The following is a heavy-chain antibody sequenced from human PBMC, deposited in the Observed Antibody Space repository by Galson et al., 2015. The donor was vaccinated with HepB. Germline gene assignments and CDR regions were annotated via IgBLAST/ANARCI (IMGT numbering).Heavy chain of an antibody. CDR1: GGSISSSSYY. J-gene: IGHJ5*02. D-gene: IGHD3-3*01. V-gene: IGHV4-39*01. Sequence: ETLSLTCTVSGGSISSSSYYWGWIRQPPGKGLEWIGSIYYSGSTYYNPSLKSRVTISVDTSKNQFSLKLSSGTAADTAVYYCARLGGYDFWSGYYDNWFDPWGQGTLVTVSS. CDR2: IYYSGST. CDR3: ARLGGYDFWSGYYDNWFDP.